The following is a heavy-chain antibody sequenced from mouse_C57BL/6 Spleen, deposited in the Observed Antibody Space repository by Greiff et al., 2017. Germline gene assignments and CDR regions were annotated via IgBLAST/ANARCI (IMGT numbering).Heavy chain of an antibody. V-gene: IGHV1-80*01. D-gene: IGHD2-5*01. CDR2: IYPGDGDT. CDR3: ATAYYSNYVGWYFDV. Sequence: VKLMESGAELVKPGASVKISCKASGYAFSSYWMNWVKQRPGTGLEWIGQIYPGDGDTNYNGKFKGKATLTADKSSSTAYMQLSSLTSEDSAVYFCATAYYSNYVGWYFDVWGTGTTVTVSS. CDR1: GYAFSSYW. J-gene: IGHJ1*03.